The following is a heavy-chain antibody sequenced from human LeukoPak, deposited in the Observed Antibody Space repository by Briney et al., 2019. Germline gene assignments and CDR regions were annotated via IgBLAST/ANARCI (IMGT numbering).Heavy chain of an antibody. Sequence: GGSLRLSCAASGFTFSSYGMHWVRQAPGKGLEWVVVISYDGSNKYYADSVKGRFTISRDNSKNTLYLQMNSLRAEDTAVYYCAKLTPYSSGYVDYWGQGTLVTVSS. CDR2: ISYDGSNK. J-gene: IGHJ4*02. V-gene: IGHV3-30*18. CDR3: AKLTPYSSGYVDY. D-gene: IGHD3-22*01. CDR1: GFTFSSYG.